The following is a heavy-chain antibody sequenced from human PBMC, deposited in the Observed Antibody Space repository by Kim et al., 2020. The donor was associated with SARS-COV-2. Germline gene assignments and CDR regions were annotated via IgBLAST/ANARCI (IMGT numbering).Heavy chain of an antibody. CDR2: ISYDGNNK. CDR1: RFTFSSYA. V-gene: IGHV3-30-3*01. J-gene: IGHJ6*04. CDR3: ARGLDILTVVARGIDV. D-gene: IGHD3-9*01. Sequence: GGSLRLSCAASRFTFSSYAMHWVRQAPGKGLEWVAVISYDGNNKYYADSVKGRFTISRDNSKNTLYLQMNSLRAEDTAVYYCARGLDILTVVARGIDVWGKENTDTLS.